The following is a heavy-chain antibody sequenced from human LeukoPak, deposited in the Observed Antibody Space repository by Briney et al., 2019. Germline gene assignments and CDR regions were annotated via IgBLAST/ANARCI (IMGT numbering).Heavy chain of an antibody. CDR3: ARAHSSGLIDYYGSGVLLNYYYYMDV. CDR1: GYTFTSYD. Sequence: ASVKVSCKASGYTFTSYDINWVRQATGQGLEWMGWMNPNSGNTGYAQKFQGRDTITRNTSISTAYMELRSLRSDDTAVYYCARAHSSGLIDYYGSGVLLNYYYYMDVWGKGTTVTVSS. D-gene: IGHD3-10*01. V-gene: IGHV1-8*03. J-gene: IGHJ6*03. CDR2: MNPNSGNT.